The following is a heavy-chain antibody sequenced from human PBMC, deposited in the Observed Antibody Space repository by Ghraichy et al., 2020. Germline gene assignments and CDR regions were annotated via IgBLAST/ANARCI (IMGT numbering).Heavy chain of an antibody. D-gene: IGHD2-15*01. CDR2: IDPSDSYT. CDR1: GYWYTSYW. Sequence: GESLNISCRDSGYWYTSYWISWVRQMPGKGLEWVGRIDPSDSYTNYSPSFQGRVTISADKSIRTASLQWSSLRASDTAIYFCAISPGPTSGGHSCIDFWGQGTLVTVSS. V-gene: IGHV5-10-1*01. J-gene: IGHJ4*02. CDR3: AISPGPTSGGHSCIDF.